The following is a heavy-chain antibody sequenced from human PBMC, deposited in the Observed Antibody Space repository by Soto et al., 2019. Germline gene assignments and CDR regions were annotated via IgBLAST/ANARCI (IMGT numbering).Heavy chain of an antibody. V-gene: IGHV3-21*01. CDR2: ISGSGGST. D-gene: IGHD3-10*01. J-gene: IGHJ4*02. CDR3: ARANYYGSPGDFDY. Sequence: GGSLRLSCAASGFTFSAYSLNWVRQAPGKGLEWVSAISGSGGSTYYADSVKGRFTISRDNAKNSLYLQMNSLRAEDTAVYYCARANYYGSPGDFDYWGQGTLVTVSS. CDR1: GFTFSAYS.